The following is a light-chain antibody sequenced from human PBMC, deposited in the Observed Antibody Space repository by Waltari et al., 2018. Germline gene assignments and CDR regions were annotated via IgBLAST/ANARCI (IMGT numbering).Light chain of an antibody. J-gene: IGKJ1*01. Sequence: EIVLTQSPATLSLSPGERATLSCRASQSVGTYLVWYQQKPGQAPRLLIYGASTRATGVPVRFSGSGSGTEFTLTISSLQSEDFAAYYCQHYFNWPRTFGQGTKVEVK. CDR3: QHYFNWPRT. CDR2: GAS. CDR1: QSVGTY. V-gene: IGKV3-15*01.